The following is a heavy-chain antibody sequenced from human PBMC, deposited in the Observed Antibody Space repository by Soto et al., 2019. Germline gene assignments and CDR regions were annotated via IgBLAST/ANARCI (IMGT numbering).Heavy chain of an antibody. D-gene: IGHD1-26*01. CDR2: IRSETDGGTA. V-gene: IGHV3-15*01. CDR1: GFTFTDAW. Sequence: EVQLVESGGGLVKPGGSLRLSCAASGFTFTDAWMSWVRQAPGKGLEWVGRIRSETDGGTADYAAPVKGSFTISRDDSKNTLYLQIVSVNAEATAVYYCTTDLRWERHGVDYWGQGSLVTFSS. CDR3: TTDLRWERHGVDY. J-gene: IGHJ4*02.